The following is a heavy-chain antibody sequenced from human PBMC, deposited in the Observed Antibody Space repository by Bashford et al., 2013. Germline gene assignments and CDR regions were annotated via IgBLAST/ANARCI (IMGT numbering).Heavy chain of an antibody. D-gene: IGHD6-19*01. J-gene: IGHJ6*02. Sequence: VASVKVSCKASGYTFTGYYMHWVRQAPGQGLEWMGWINPNSGGTNYAQKFQGWVTMTRDTSISTAYMELSRLRSDDTAVYYCARDRRVAVDYYYGMDVWGQGTTVTVSS. CDR2: INPNSGGT. CDR1: GYTFTGYY. CDR3: ARDRRVAVDYYYGMDV. V-gene: IGHV1-2*04.